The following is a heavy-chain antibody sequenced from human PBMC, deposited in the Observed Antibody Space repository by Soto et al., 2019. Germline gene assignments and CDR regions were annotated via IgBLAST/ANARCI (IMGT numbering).Heavy chain of an antibody. CDR1: GFAFSTYS. V-gene: IGHV3-21*01. CDR3: GRETPSNRESYFDY. Sequence: EVQLVESGGGLVKPGGSLRLSCAASGFAFSTYSMTWVRRAPGKGLEWLSSISKSSGSIYYADSVKGRFLSSRDNAKNSLYLQMNSLRAEDTAVYYCGRETPSNRESYFDYLGQGTLVTVSS. J-gene: IGHJ4*02. D-gene: IGHD2-8*01. CDR2: ISKSSGSI.